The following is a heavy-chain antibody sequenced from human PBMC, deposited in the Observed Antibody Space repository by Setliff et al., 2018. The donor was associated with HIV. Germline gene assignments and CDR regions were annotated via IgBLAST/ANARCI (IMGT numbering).Heavy chain of an antibody. CDR3: ARDPPGWRYDSSGYTDY. CDR1: GYTFTSYG. D-gene: IGHD3-22*01. Sequence: ASVKVSCKASGYTFTSYGISWVRQAPGQGLEWMGWISAYNGNTNYAQKLQGRVTMTTDTPTSTAYMELRSLRSDDTAVYYCARDPPGWRYDSSGYTDYWGQGTLVTISS. J-gene: IGHJ4*02. CDR2: ISAYNGNT. V-gene: IGHV1-18*01.